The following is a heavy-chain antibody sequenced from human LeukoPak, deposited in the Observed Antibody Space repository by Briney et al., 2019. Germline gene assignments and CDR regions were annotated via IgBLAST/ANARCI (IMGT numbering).Heavy chain of an antibody. J-gene: IGHJ4*02. D-gene: IGHD6-19*01. CDR3: ARRLGYSSGHFDY. Sequence: PWRSLKLSCAASGFTFSSYAMHWVRQAPGKGLEWVAVISYDGSNKYYADSVKGRFTISRDNSKNTLYLQMNSLRAEDTAVYYCARRLGYSSGHFDYWGQGTLVTVSS. V-gene: IGHV3-30*04. CDR1: GFTFSSYA. CDR2: ISYDGSNK.